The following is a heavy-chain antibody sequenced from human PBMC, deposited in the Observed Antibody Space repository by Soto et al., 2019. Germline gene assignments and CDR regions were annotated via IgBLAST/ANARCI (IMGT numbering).Heavy chain of an antibody. CDR1: GFSLTTDRVG. V-gene: IGHV2-5*02. CDR3: AHAYGGRSLY. J-gene: IGHJ4*02. Sequence: QITLKESGPTLVKPTQTLTLTCTFSGFSLTTDRVGVGWIRQPPGEALEWLAVIYWDDSKTYRPSLESRLTITKDTSKNQVALIMTTMDSLDTATYYCAHAYGGRSLYWGQGTLVTVSS. D-gene: IGHD1-26*01. CDR2: IYWDDSK.